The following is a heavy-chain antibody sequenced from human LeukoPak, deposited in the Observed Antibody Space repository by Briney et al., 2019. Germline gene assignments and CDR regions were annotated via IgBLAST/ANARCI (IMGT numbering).Heavy chain of an antibody. J-gene: IGHJ4*02. CDR2: IHYSGST. D-gene: IGHD6-19*01. CDR3: TRGNGWYAY. V-gene: IGHV4-59*01. Sequence: SETLSLTCTVSGGSISNYYWTWTRQPPGKGLEWIGYIHYSGSTNYNPSLKSRVTISVNTSKNQISLKLTSVTAADTAVYYCTRGNGWYAYWGQGTLVTVSS. CDR1: GGSISNYY.